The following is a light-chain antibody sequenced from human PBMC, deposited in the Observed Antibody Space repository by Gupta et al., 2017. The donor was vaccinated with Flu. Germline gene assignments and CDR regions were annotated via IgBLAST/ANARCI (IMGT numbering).Light chain of an antibody. CDR3: QAWDSTNTWV. Sequence: SFEVTQSPSVSVSPGQTAIITCSGDNLGRKYAFWYKQKPGQSPVLVISQDTKRPAGIPERFSGSNSGNTATLTVSATQALVEADYYCQAWDSTNTWVFGGGTKLTVL. CDR2: QDT. V-gene: IGLV3-1*01. CDR1: NLGRKY. J-gene: IGLJ3*02.